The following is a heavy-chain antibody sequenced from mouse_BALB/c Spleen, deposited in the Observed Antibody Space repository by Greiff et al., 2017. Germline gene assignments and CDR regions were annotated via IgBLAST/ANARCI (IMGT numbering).Heavy chain of an antibody. CDR2: IYPYNGGT. Sequence: EVQLQQSGPELVKPGASVKISCKASGYTFTDYNMHWVKQSHGKSLEWIGYIYPYNGGTGYNQKFKSKATLTVDNSSSTAYMELRSLTSEDSAVYYCARRGNYMYFDVWGAGTTVTVSS. V-gene: IGHV1S29*02. CDR1: GYTFTDYN. J-gene: IGHJ1*01. CDR3: ARRGNYMYFDV. D-gene: IGHD2-1*01.